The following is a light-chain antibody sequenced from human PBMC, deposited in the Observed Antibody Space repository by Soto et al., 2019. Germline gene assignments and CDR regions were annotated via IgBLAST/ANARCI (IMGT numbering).Light chain of an antibody. CDR3: AAWDDSLNGYV. V-gene: IGLV1-44*01. Sequence: QSVLTQPPSASGTPGQRVTISCSGSSSNIGSNTVNWYQQLPGTAPKLLIYSNNQRPSGVPDRFSGSKSGTSASLAISGLQSEDEGDYYCAAWDDSLNGYVFGTGAMVTVL. J-gene: IGLJ1*01. CDR1: SSNIGSNT. CDR2: SNN.